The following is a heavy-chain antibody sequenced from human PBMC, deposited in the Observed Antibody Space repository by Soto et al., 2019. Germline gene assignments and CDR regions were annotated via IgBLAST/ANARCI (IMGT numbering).Heavy chain of an antibody. CDR2: ISGTGSTT. D-gene: IGHD2-21*02. J-gene: IGHJ3*01. CDR1: GFTFKTYG. V-gene: IGHV3-48*01. CDR3: AREGCTSASCYSYIRAFDV. Sequence: DEHLVQSGGGLGQPGGSLRLSCAGSGFTFKTYGMNWVRRAPGMGLEWIAFISGTGSTTDYADSVQGRFIVSRDNSNNSLHLQVNSLRSDDTAVYYCAREGCTSASCYSYIRAFDVWGQGTDVSVSS.